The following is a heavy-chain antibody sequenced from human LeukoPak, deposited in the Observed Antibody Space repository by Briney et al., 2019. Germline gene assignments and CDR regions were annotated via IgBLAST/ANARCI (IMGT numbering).Heavy chain of an antibody. CDR1: GGSISSSSYY. D-gene: IGHD5-18*01. Sequence: PSETLSLTCTVSGGSISSSSYYWGWIRQPPGKGLEWIGSIYYSGSTYYNPSLKSRVTISVDTSKNQFSLKLSSLTPADTAVYYCARHPVEGRADTANWFDPWGQGTLVTVSS. V-gene: IGHV4-39*01. J-gene: IGHJ5*02. CDR2: IYYSGST. CDR3: ARHPVEGRADTANWFDP.